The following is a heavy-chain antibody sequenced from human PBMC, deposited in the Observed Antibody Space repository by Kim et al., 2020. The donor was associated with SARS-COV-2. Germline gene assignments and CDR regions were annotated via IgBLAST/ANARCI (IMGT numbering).Heavy chain of an antibody. CDR2: IWNDGINK. CDR1: GFTLTDYG. V-gene: IGHV3-33*01. J-gene: IGHJ4*02. D-gene: IGHD1-26*01. Sequence: GGSLRLSCAASGFTLTDYGLHWVRQAPGKGLEWVAVIWNDGINKYYADSVKGRFTISRDTSKNTLYLQMNSLRAEDTAVYYCARDDSRSGSFHYGFWGQGALVIVSS. CDR3: ARDDSRSGSFHYGF.